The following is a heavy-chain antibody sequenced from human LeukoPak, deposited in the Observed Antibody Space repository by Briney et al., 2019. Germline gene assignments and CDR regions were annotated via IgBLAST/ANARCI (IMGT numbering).Heavy chain of an antibody. CDR2: IFYSGST. J-gene: IGHJ4*02. CDR1: GGSISTSNYY. Sequence: SETLSLTCTVSGGSISTSNYYWGWIRQPPGKGLEWIGNIFYSGSTYYSPSLRSRVTISLDTSRNQFSLRLNSVTAADTAVYYCAIPREGLRNLRAFDYWGQGTLVTVSS. CDR3: AIPREGLRNLRAFDY. V-gene: IGHV4-39*07. D-gene: IGHD5-12*01.